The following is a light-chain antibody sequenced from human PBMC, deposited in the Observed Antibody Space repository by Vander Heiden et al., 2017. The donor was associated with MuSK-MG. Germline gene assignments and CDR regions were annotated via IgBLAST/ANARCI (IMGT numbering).Light chain of an antibody. CDR3: QVWDSDSDHPV. Sequence: SYVLTQPPSVSVAPGETARITCGGDNIGGKRVHWYQQKPGQAPVVVIYYDNERPSGIPERFSGSNSEDTATLTISRVDAGDEADYYCQVWDSDSDHPVFGAGTKVTAL. CDR2: YDN. CDR1: NIGGKR. V-gene: IGLV3-21*04. J-gene: IGLJ1*01.